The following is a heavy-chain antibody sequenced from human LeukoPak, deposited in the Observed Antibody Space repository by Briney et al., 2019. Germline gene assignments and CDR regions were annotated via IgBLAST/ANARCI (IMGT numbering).Heavy chain of an antibody. D-gene: IGHD5-24*01. CDR2: IYWDDDK. CDR1: GISIGPRGVG. V-gene: IGHV2-5*02. Sequence: SGPTLGKPTATLTLTCTFSGISIGPRGVGVGWSRQPPVKALVWLALIYWDDDKRYSPSLKSRLTISKDTSKNQVFLKMTNMDPVDTATYYCAHRRNVGGYNSGYFDYWGQGTLVTVSS. CDR3: AHRRNVGGYNSGYFDY. J-gene: IGHJ4*02.